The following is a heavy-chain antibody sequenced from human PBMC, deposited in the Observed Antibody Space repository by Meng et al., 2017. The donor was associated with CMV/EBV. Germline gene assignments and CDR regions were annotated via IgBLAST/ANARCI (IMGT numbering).Heavy chain of an antibody. CDR3: ERSSGWYAFDM. D-gene: IGHD6-19*01. Sequence: GGSLRLSCAVSGLTVSSNYMSWVRQAPGKGLEWVSVIYSGGTTGYADSVRGRFTISRDKSKNTLYLQMNSLRVEETAVYYCERSSGWYAFDMWGQGTMVTVSS. V-gene: IGHV3-53*01. CDR1: GLTVSSNY. CDR2: IYSGGTT. J-gene: IGHJ3*02.